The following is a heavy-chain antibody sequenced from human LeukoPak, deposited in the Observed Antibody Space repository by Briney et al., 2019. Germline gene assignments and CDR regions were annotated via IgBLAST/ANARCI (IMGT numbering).Heavy chain of an antibody. CDR3: ARDENFLGFPQWLGLLRPHHDAFDI. CDR2: ISAYNGNT. D-gene: IGHD6-19*01. V-gene: IGHV1-18*01. CDR1: GYTFTSYG. Sequence: GASVKVSCKASGYTFTSYGISWVRQAPGQGLEWMGWISAYNGNTNYAQKLQGRVTMTTDTSTSTAYMELRSLRSDDTAVYYCARDENFLGFPQWLGLLRPHHDAFDIWGQGTMVTVSS. J-gene: IGHJ3*02.